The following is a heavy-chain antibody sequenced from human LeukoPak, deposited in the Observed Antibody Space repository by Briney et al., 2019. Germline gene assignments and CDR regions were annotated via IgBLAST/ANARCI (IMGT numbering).Heavy chain of an antibody. D-gene: IGHD6-13*01. J-gene: IGHJ5*02. CDR2: INPNSGRT. CDR3: ARTREYSSSWYFPPFDP. Sequence: ASVKVSCKASGYTFTGYYMNWVRQAPGQGLEWMGWINPNSGRTNYAQNFQGRVTMTRDPSISTAYMELNGLTSNDTAVYYCARTREYSSSWYFPPFDPWGQGTLVTVSS. V-gene: IGHV1-2*02. CDR1: GYTFTGYY.